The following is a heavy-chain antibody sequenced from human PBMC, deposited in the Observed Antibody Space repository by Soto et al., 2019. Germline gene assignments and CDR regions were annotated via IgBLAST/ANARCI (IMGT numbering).Heavy chain of an antibody. CDR1: GGSISSYY. CDR2: IYYSGST. V-gene: IGHV4-59*08. Sequence: SSETLSLTCTVSGGSISSYYCSWIRQPPGKGLEWIGYIYYSGSTNYNPSLKSRVTISVDTSKNQFSLKLSSVTATDTAVYYCARLDVVDYSNYHNWFDPWGQGTLVTVSS. J-gene: IGHJ5*02. CDR3: ARLDVVDYSNYHNWFDP. D-gene: IGHD4-4*01.